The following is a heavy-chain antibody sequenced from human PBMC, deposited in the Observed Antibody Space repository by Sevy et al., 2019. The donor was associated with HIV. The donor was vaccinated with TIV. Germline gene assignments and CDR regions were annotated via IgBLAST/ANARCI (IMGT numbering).Heavy chain of an antibody. D-gene: IGHD6-13*01. J-gene: IGHJ4*02. V-gene: IGHV3-30*18. CDR1: GFNFSDFG. CDR2: VSYDGSRQ. CDR3: AKGGAADWYS. Sequence: GGSLRLSCVDSGFNFSDFGMHWVRQAQGQGLEWVAAVSYDGSRQYYADSVKGRFTISRDNSENTMYLQMNSLRPEDTAVYYCAKGGAADWYSWGQGTLVTVSS.